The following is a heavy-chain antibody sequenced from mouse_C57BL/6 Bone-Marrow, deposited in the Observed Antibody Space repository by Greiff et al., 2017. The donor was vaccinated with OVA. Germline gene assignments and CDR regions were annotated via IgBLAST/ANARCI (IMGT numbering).Heavy chain of an antibody. CDR2: ISSGGSYT. Sequence: EVQLQESGGDLVKPGGSLKLSCAASGFTFSSYGMSWVRQTPDKRLEWVATISSGGSYTYYPDSVKGRFTISRDNAKNTLYLQMSSLKSEDTAMYYCARRRELRWFAYWGQGTLVTVSA. CDR1: GFTFSSYG. V-gene: IGHV5-6*01. J-gene: IGHJ3*01. CDR3: ARRRELRWFAY. D-gene: IGHD1-1*01.